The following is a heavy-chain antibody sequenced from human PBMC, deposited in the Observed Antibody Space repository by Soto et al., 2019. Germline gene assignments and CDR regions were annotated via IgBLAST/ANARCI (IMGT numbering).Heavy chain of an antibody. D-gene: IGHD3-3*01. V-gene: IGHV4-34*01. CDR2: INHTGST. CDR3: ARGREIFGAVTPFEY. CDR1: GFSVTTNY. Sequence: PGGSLRLSCLASGFSVTTNYIIWIRQPPGKGLEWIGEINHTGSTKYNPSLKSRVTISLDTSKNQFSLSLRSVTAADTAVYYCARGREIFGAVTPFEYWGQGTQVTVSS. J-gene: IGHJ4*02.